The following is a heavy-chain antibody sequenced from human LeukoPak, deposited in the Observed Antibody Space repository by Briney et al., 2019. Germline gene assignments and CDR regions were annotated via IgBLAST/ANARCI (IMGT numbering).Heavy chain of an antibody. Sequence: GGSLRLSCAASGFTFDDYGMSWVRQAPGKGLEWVSSISSSSRYIYHADSVKGRFTISRDNAKNSLYLQMNSLRAEDTAVYYCARGRSFDWLNPMDVWGKGTTVTISS. CDR1: GFTFDDYG. V-gene: IGHV3-21*01. CDR2: ISSSSRYI. D-gene: IGHD3-9*01. CDR3: ARGRSFDWLNPMDV. J-gene: IGHJ6*04.